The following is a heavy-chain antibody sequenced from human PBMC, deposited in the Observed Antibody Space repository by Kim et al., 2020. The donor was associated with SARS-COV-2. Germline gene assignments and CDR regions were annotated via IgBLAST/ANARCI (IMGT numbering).Heavy chain of an antibody. V-gene: IGHV3-21*01. CDR2: ISSSSSYI. CDR1: GFTFSSYS. CDR3: ARLVGNIVATGGMDV. Sequence: GGSLRLSCAASGFTFSSYSMNWVRQAPGKGLEWVSSISSSSSYIYYADSVKGRFTISRDNAKNSLYLQMNSLRAEDTAVYYCARLVGNIVATGGMDVWGQGTTVTVSS. J-gene: IGHJ6*02. D-gene: IGHD5-12*01.